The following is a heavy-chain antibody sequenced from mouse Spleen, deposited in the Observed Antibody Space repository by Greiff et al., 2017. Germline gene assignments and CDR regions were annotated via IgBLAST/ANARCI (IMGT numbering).Heavy chain of an antibody. D-gene: IGHD2-13*01. CDR1: GYAFSSSW. J-gene: IGHJ1*01. V-gene: IGHV1-82*01. CDR2: IYPGDGDT. Sequence: QVQLQQSGPELVKPGASVKISCKASGYAFSSSWMNWVKQRPGKGLEWIGRIYPGDGDTNYNGKFKGKATLTADKSSSTAYMQLSSLTSEDSAVYFCARRGGDPDVWGAGTTVTVSS. CDR3: ARRGGDPDV.